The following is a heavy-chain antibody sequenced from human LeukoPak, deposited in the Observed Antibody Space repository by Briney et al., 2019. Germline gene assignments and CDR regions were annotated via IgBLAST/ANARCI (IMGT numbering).Heavy chain of an antibody. D-gene: IGHD6-13*01. Sequence: GGSLRLSCATSGFTFSRSSMHWVRLAPGKGLEWLAGISFEGANKFSGDSVKGRFSISRDNSKNTLYLQMNSLGLDDTAVYFCARGRAGIAAAGFDYWGQGTLVTVSS. CDR3: ARGRAGIAAAGFDY. V-gene: IGHV3-30*04. CDR2: ISFEGANK. CDR1: GFTFSRSS. J-gene: IGHJ4*02.